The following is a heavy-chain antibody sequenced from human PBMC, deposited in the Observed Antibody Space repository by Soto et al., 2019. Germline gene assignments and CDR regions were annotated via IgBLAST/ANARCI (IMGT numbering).Heavy chain of an antibody. CDR1: GFTFSSYS. CDR3: ARDLRKEYYDFWSGYSYGMDV. J-gene: IGHJ6*02. D-gene: IGHD3-3*01. V-gene: IGHV3-48*02. CDR2: ISSSSSTI. Sequence: GGSLRLSCAASGFTFSSYSMNWVRQAPGKGLEWVSYISSSSSTIYYADSVKGRFTTSRDNAKNSLYLQMNSLRDEDTAVYYCARDLRKEYYDFWSGYSYGMDVWGQGTTVTVSS.